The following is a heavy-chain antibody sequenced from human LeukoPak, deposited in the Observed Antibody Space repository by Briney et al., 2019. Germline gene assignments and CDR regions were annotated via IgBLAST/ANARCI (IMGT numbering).Heavy chain of an antibody. Sequence: SETLSLTCTVSGGSINTYFWSWIRQPPGKGLEWIGYIYYSGRTNYNPSLKSRVTISVDTSKNQFCLKLSSVTAADTAVYYCARGVTGGWYGDFQHWGQGTLVTVSS. CDR2: IYYSGRT. CDR1: GGSINTYF. V-gene: IGHV4-59*01. D-gene: IGHD6-19*01. J-gene: IGHJ1*01. CDR3: ARGVTGGWYGDFQH.